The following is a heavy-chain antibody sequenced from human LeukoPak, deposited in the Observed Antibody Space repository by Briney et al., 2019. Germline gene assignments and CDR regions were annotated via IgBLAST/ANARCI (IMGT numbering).Heavy chain of an antibody. CDR1: GFTFDDYA. CDR2: IYSDGNI. CDR3: ARDRSRYFDY. Sequence: PGGSLRLSCAASGFTFDDYAMHWVRQAPGKGLEWVSLIYSDGNIDYADSVKGRFSISRDKAQNTLFLEMNNLRVEDTAVYYCARDRSRYFDYWGQGTLVTVSS. V-gene: IGHV3-53*01. J-gene: IGHJ4*02.